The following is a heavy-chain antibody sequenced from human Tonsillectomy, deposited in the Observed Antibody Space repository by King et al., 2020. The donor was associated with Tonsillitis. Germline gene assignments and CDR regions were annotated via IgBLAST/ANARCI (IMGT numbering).Heavy chain of an antibody. V-gene: IGHV3-21*01. J-gene: IGHJ6*03. D-gene: IGHD2-2*01. CDR2: ISSSSSYI. CDR1: GFTLSSYS. CDR3: ARDGGDIVVVPAAHWGDYYYMDV. Sequence: VQLVESGGGLVKPGGSLRLSCAASGFTLSSYSMNWVRQAPGKGLEWVSSISSSSSYIYYADSVKGRFTISRDNAKNSLYLQMNSLRAEDTAVYYCARDGGDIVVVPAAHWGDYYYMDVWGKGTTVTVSS.